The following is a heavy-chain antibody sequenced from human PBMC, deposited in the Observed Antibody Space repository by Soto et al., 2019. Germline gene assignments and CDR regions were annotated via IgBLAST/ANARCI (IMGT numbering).Heavy chain of an antibody. CDR3: AKDRRPMIVVVITGYYFDY. Sequence: EVQLLESGGGLVQPGGSLRLSCAASGFTFSSYAMSWARQAPGKGLEWVSAISGSGGSTYYADSVKGRFTISRDNSKNTLYLQMNSLRAEDTAVYYCAKDRRPMIVVVITGYYFDYWGQGTLVTVSS. CDR2: ISGSGGST. D-gene: IGHD3-22*01. CDR1: GFTFSSYA. J-gene: IGHJ4*02. V-gene: IGHV3-23*01.